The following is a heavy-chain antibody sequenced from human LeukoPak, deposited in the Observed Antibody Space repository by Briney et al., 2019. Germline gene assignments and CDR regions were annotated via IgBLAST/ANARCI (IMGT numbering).Heavy chain of an antibody. CDR3: ARTLSEVVIKVLFDY. J-gene: IGHJ4*02. CDR1: GGSISSSSYY. Sequence: PSETLSLTCTVSGGSISSSSYYWGWIRQPPGKGLEWIGSIYYSGSTYYNPSLKSRVTISVDTSKNQFSLKLSSVTAADTAVYCCARTLSEVVIKVLFDYWGQGTLVTVSS. CDR2: IYYSGST. V-gene: IGHV4-39*07. D-gene: IGHD3-22*01.